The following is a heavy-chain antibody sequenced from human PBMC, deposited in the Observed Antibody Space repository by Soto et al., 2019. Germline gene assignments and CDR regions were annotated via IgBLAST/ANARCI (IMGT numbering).Heavy chain of an antibody. V-gene: IGHV3-30-3*01. CDR3: ARIQNYYGSGSYYNV. CDR2: ISYDGSNK. J-gene: IGHJ4*02. CDR1: GFTFSSYA. Sequence: QVQLVESGGGVVQPGRSLRLSCAASGFTFSSYAMHWVRQPPGKGLEWVAVISYDGSNKYYAASVKGRFTISRDNSKNTLYLQMNSLRAEDTAVYYCARIQNYYGSGSYYNVWGQGTLVTVSS. D-gene: IGHD3-10*01.